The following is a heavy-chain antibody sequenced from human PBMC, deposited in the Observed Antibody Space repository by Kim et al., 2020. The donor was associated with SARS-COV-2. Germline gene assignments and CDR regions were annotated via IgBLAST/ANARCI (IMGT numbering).Heavy chain of an antibody. V-gene: IGHV1-2*02. CDR1: GYTFTGYY. D-gene: IGHD6-13*01. CDR3: ARGRWIAAAAPGDY. J-gene: IGHJ4*02. CDR2: INPNSGGT. Sequence: ASVKVSCKASGYTFTGYYMHWVRQAPGQGLEWMGWINPNSGGTNYAQKFQGRVTMTRDTSISTAYMELSRLRSDDTAVYYCARGRWIAAAAPGDYWGQGTLVTVSS.